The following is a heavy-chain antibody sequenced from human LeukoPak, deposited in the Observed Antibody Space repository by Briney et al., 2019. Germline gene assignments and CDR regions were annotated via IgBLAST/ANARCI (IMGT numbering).Heavy chain of an antibody. CDR1: GGAISSGGYY. CDR3: ARASVGGGSYGY. V-gene: IGHV4-61*08. D-gene: IGHD1-26*01. CDR2: IYYSGST. J-gene: IGHJ4*02. Sequence: SETLSLTCTVSGGAISSGGYYWSWIRQPPGKGLEWIGYIYYSGSTNYNPSLKSRVTISVDTSKNQFSLKLSSVTAADTAVYYCARASVGGGSYGYWGQGTLVTVSS.